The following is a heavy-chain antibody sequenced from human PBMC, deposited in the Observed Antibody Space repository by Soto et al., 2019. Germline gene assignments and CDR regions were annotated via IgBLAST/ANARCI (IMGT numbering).Heavy chain of an antibody. D-gene: IGHD1-26*01. CDR3: ARVKTGSYDWFDP. V-gene: IGHV3-74*01. CDR1: GFTFSDYW. Sequence: EVQLVESGGGLLNPGGSLRLSCAASGFTFSDYWMHWVRQVPGKGLVWVSRINGDGSTTSYADSVKGRFTISRDNAKNTLYLQMYSLRAEDTAVYYCARVKTGSYDWFDPWGQGTLDTVSS. CDR2: INGDGSTT. J-gene: IGHJ5*02.